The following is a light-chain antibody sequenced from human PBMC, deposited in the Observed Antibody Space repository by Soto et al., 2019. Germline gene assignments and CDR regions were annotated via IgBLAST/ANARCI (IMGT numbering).Light chain of an antibody. CDR1: QDISDS. CDR2: DAS. CDR3: QQYHTLPLT. V-gene: IGKV1-33*01. Sequence: IQMTQSPSSLSASVGDRVTITCQASQDISDSLNWYQQKPGKAPKLLIYDASNLETGVPSRFSGSGSGTDFTFTISSLQPEDIGTYFCQQYHTLPLTFGGGTKVDI. J-gene: IGKJ4*01.